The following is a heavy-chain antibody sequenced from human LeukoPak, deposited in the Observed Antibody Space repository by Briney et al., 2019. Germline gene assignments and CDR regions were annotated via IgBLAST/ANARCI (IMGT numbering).Heavy chain of an antibody. V-gene: IGHV5-51*01. Sequence: GESLKISCKASANSLTKHWIAWVRQMPGKGLELMGYIYPGDSDTRYSPSFQGQVTISADKSISTAYLQWSSLKASDTAMYYCARHETGPYFDYWGQGTLVTVSS. CDR3: ARHETGPYFDY. J-gene: IGHJ4*02. CDR1: ANSLTKHW. CDR2: IYPGDSDT. D-gene: IGHD1-1*01.